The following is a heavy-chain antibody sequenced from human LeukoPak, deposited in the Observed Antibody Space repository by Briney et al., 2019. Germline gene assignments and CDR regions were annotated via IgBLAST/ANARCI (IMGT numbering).Heavy chain of an antibody. CDR2: IYSGGST. CDR1: GFTVSSNY. D-gene: IGHD2-21*02. V-gene: IGHV3-66*01. Sequence: PGGSLRLSCAASGFTVSSNYMSWVRQAPGKGLEWVSVIYSGGSTYYADSVKGRFTISRDNSKNTLYLQMNSLRAEDTAVYYCARTGVVVTASDAFDIWGQGTMVTVSS. J-gene: IGHJ3*02. CDR3: ARTGVVVTASDAFDI.